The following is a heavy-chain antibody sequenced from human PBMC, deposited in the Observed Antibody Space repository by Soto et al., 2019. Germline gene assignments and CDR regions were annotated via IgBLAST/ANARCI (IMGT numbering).Heavy chain of an antibody. CDR3: ARRGPGYSHGYGGMDV. Sequence: PGESLKISCKGFGYTFTSYWVGWVRQMPGKGLEWMGVIYPGNSDTRYSPPFEGQVTISADKSIATAYLQWSSLKASDTAMYYCARRGPGYSHGYGGMDVWGQGTTVTVSS. CDR2: IYPGNSDT. CDR1: GYTFTSYW. J-gene: IGHJ6*02. V-gene: IGHV5-51*01. D-gene: IGHD5-18*01.